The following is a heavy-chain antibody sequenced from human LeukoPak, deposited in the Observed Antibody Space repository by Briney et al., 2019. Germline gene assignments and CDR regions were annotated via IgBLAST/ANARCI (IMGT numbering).Heavy chain of an antibody. CDR1: GGSISSSPYY. Sequence: SETLSLTCAVSGGSISSSPYYWGWIRQPPGKGLEWIGSIYYSGTTHYNPSLESRVTISVDTSKNQFSLKLASVTAADTAIYYCAKGAGGFSYYNWFDPWGQGTLVTVSS. V-gene: IGHV4-39*07. D-gene: IGHD5-18*01. CDR3: AKGAGGFSYYNWFDP. J-gene: IGHJ5*02. CDR2: IYYSGTT.